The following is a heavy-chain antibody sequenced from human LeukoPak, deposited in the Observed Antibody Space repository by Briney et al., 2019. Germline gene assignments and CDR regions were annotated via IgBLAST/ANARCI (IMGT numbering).Heavy chain of an antibody. D-gene: IGHD3-10*01. CDR2: IYHSGST. CDR3: AGAPLITMVRGVTPDAFDI. Sequence: SGTLSLTCAVSGGSISSSNWWSWVRQPPGKGLEWIGEIYHSGSTNYNPSLKSRVTISVDKSENQFSLKLSSVTAADTAVYYCAGAPLITMVRGVTPDAFDIWGQGTMVTVSS. V-gene: IGHV4-4*02. J-gene: IGHJ3*02. CDR1: GGSISSSNW.